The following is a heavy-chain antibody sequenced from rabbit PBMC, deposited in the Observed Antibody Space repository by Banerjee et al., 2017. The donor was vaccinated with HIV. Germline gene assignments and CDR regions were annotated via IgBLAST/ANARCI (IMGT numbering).Heavy chain of an antibody. CDR2: IAPDSIGST. D-gene: IGHD1-1*01. CDR3: ARDWASGNSVGYYWDL. J-gene: IGHJ6*01. Sequence: QEQLEESGGGLVQPEGSLTLTCKASGIDFSSYYYMCWVRQAPGKGLEWIACIAPDSIGSTYYASWAKGRFTISKTSSTTVTLQMTSLTAADTATYFCARDWASGNSVGYYWDLWGPGTLVTVS. CDR1: GIDFSSYYY. V-gene: IGHV1S45*01.